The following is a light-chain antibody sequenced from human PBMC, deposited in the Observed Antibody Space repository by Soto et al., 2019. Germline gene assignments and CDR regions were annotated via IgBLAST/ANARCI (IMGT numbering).Light chain of an antibody. CDR2: GAS. J-gene: IGKJ1*01. Sequence: PGERGTLSSRASQSVSSNFLAWYQQQPGPAPRLLIYGASNRAAGIPDRFSGSGSGTEFTLTISRLEPEDFAVYYCHQYSSSRRTFGQGTKVDI. CDR1: QSVSSNF. V-gene: IGKV3-20*01. CDR3: HQYSSSRRT.